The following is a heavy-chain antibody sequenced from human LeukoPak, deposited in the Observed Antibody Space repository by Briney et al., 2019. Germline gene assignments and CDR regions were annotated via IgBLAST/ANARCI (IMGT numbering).Heavy chain of an antibody. CDR2: IYYSGST. CDR3: ARGRAAAIFDY. CDR1: GGSISSYY. Sequence: SETLSLTCTASGGSISSYYWSWIRRPPGKGLEWIGYIYYSGSTNYNPSLKSRVTISVDTSKNQFSLKLSSVTAADTAVYYCARGRAAAIFDYWGQGTLVTVSS. J-gene: IGHJ4*02. V-gene: IGHV4-59*01. D-gene: IGHD2-2*01.